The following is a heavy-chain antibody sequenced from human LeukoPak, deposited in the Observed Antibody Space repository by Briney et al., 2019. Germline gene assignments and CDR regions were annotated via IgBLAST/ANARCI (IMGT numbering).Heavy chain of an antibody. CDR2: ISGSGGST. CDR3: ARDLIVADAPRMDV. J-gene: IGHJ6*02. V-gene: IGHV3-23*01. Sequence: GGSLRLSCAASGFAFSSYAMSWVRQAPGKGLEWVSAISGSGGSTYYADSVTGRFTISRDNSKNTLYLQMNSLRAEDTAVYYCARDLIVADAPRMDVWGQGTTVTVSS. D-gene: IGHD2-15*01. CDR1: GFAFSSYA.